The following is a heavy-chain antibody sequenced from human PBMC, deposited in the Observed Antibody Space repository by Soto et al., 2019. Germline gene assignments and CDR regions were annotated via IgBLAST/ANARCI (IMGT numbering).Heavy chain of an antibody. CDR3: ATQPVPYYYDSSGYYYYFDY. J-gene: IGHJ4*02. CDR2: IYYSGST. Sequence: SETLSLTCTVSGGSISSSSYYWGWIRQPPGKGLEWIGSIYYSGSTYYNPSLKSRVTISVDTSKNQFSLKLSSVTAADTAVYYCATQPVPYYYDSSGYYYYFDYWGQGTLVTVS. D-gene: IGHD3-22*01. V-gene: IGHV4-39*01. CDR1: GGSISSSSYY.